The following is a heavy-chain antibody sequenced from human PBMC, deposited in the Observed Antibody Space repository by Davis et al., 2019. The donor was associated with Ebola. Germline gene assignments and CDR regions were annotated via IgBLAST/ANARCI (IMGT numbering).Heavy chain of an antibody. D-gene: IGHD2-15*01. Sequence: GESLKISCAASGFTFSSYEMNWVRQAPGKGLEWVSYISSSGSTIYYADSVKGRFTISRDNAKNSLYLQMNSLRAEDTAVYYCARDPDLVVAATGYFDYWGQGTLVTVSS. J-gene: IGHJ4*02. CDR2: ISSSGSTI. V-gene: IGHV3-48*03. CDR3: ARDPDLVVAATGYFDY. CDR1: GFTFSSYE.